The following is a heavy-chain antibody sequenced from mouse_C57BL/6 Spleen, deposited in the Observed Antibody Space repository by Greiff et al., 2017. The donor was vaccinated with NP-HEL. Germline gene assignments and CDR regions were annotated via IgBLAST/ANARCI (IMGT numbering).Heavy chain of an antibody. Sequence: VQLQQSGPGLVQPSQSLSITCTVSGFSLTSYGVHWVRQSPGKGLEWLGVLWSGGSTDYNAAFISRLSISKDNSKSQVFFKMNSLQADDTAIYYWAMNWDGAWFAYWGQGTLVTVSA. J-gene: IGHJ3*01. CDR2: LWSGGST. D-gene: IGHD4-1*01. V-gene: IGHV2-2*01. CDR3: AMNWDGAWFAY. CDR1: GFSLTSYG.